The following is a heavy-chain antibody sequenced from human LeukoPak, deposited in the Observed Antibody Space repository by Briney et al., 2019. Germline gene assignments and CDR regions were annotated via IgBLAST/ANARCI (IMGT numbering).Heavy chain of an antibody. Sequence: ASVKVSCKASGNTFTSSDINWVRRATGQGLEWMGWMNPNSGYTGYSQKFQGRVTMTRNTSITTAYMELSNLRSEDTAVYYCARISDHNWYFDLWGRGTLATVSS. J-gene: IGHJ2*01. V-gene: IGHV1-8*01. D-gene: IGHD1-14*01. CDR2: MNPNSGYT. CDR3: ARISDHNWYFDL. CDR1: GNTFTSSD.